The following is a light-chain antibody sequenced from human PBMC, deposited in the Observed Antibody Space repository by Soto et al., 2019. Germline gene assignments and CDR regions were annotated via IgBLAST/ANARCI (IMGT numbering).Light chain of an antibody. CDR3: PSYDISLSGSV. CDR2: GNS. Sequence: QSVLTQPPSVSGAPGQRVTISCTGRSSNIGAGYDVHWYQQLPGTAPKLLIYGNSNRPSGVPDLFSGSKSGTSASLAITGLQAEDEADYYCPSYDISLSGSVFGGGTKLTVL. V-gene: IGLV1-40*01. J-gene: IGLJ3*02. CDR1: SSNIGAGYD.